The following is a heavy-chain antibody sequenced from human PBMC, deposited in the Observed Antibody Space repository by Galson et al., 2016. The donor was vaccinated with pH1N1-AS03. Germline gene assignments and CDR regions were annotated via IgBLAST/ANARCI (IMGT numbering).Heavy chain of an antibody. CDR1: GGSLTDYQ. CDR3: ARGNPFLGSSWYEDS. Sequence: ETLSLTCTVSGGSLTDYQWSWIRQSPGKVLEWIGEICHSGITDYNPSLKSRVSISVDTSKVQFSLNLSSMTAADAAVYYCARGNPFLGSSWYEDSWGQGTLVIVSS. D-gene: IGHD6-13*01. CDR2: ICHSGIT. J-gene: IGHJ4*02. V-gene: IGHV4-34*01.